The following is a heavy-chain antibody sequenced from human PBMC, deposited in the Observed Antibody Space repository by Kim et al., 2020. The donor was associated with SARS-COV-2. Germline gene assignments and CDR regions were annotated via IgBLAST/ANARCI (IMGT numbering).Heavy chain of an antibody. CDR2: ISWNSGSI. V-gene: IGHV3-9*01. D-gene: IGHD3-10*01. J-gene: IGHJ4*02. CDR1: GFTFDDYA. CDR3: AKEAGGLWFGESPFDY. Sequence: GGSLRLSCAASGFTFDDYAMHWVRQAPGKGLEWVSGISWNSGSIGYADSVKGRFTISRDNAKNSLYLQMNSLRAEDTALYYCAKEAGGLWFGESPFDYWGQGTLVTVSS.